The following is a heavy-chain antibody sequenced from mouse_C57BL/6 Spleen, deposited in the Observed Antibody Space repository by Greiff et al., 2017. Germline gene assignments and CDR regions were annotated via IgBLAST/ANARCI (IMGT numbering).Heavy chain of an antibody. V-gene: IGHV5-12*01. Sequence: EVKLVESGGGFVQPGGSLKLSCAASGFTFSDYYMYWVRQTPEQRLEWVAYISNGVGCTYYPDTVKGRFTISRDNAKNTLYLQMSRRESEDTALYYCARLRSSCDWYFEVRGTGITVTV. J-gene: IGHJ1*03. D-gene: IGHD1-1*01. CDR1: GFTFSDYY. CDR2: ISNGVGCT. CDR3: ARLRSSCDWYFEV.